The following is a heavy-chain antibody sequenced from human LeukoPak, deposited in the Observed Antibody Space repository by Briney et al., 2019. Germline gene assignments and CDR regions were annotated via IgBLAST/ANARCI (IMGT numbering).Heavy chain of an antibody. CDR1: DGSISSSSYY. Sequence: PSETLSLTCTVSDGSISSSSYYWGWIRQPPGKGLEWIGSIYYGSVFYSVSTYYNPSLKSRVTISVDTSKNQFSLKLSSVTAADTAVYYCARDWGDSSGRSFDYWGQGTLVTVSS. J-gene: IGHJ4*02. D-gene: IGHD3-22*01. CDR3: ARDWGDSSGRSFDY. V-gene: IGHV4-39*07. CDR2: IYYGSVFYSVST.